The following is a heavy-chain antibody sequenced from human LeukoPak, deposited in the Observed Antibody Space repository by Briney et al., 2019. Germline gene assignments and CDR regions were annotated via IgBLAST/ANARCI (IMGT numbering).Heavy chain of an antibody. CDR3: ARGGDFGILYYDILTGYLHDPNWFDP. V-gene: IGHV3-21*01. Sequence: GGSLRLSCAASGFTFSSYSMNWVRQAPGKGLEWVSSISSSSSYIYYADSVKGRFTISRDNAKNSLYLQMNSQRAEDTAVYYCARGGDFGILYYDILTGYLHDPNWFDPWGQGTLVTVSS. D-gene: IGHD3-9*01. CDR1: GFTFSSYS. J-gene: IGHJ5*02. CDR2: ISSSSSYI.